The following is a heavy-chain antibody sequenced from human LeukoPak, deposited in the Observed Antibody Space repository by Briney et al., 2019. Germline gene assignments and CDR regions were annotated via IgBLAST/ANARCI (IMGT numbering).Heavy chain of an antibody. CDR1: GDSVSNNGIA. CDR2: TYFGSKWYN. CDR3: ARQRSRALDL. J-gene: IGHJ3*01. V-gene: IGHV6-1*01. Sequence: SQTLSLTCAISGDSVSNNGIAWNWIRQSPSRGLEWLGRTYFGSKWYNDYAVSVKSRITINPDTSKNQFSLQLNSVTPEDTAVYDCARQRSRALDLWGQGTMVTVSS. D-gene: IGHD1-1*01.